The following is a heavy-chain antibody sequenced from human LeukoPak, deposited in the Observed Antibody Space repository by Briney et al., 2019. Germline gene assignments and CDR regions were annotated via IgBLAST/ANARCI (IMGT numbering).Heavy chain of an antibody. D-gene: IGHD6-6*01. CDR2: IYPGDSDT. CDR3: ARLGSIAARPNWFDP. CDR1: GYSFTSCW. V-gene: IGHV5-51*01. Sequence: GESLKISCKGSGYSFTSCWIGWVRQMPGKGLEWMGIIYPGDSDTRYSPSFQGQVTISADKSISTAYLQWSSLKASDTAMYYCARLGSIAARPNWFDPWGQGTLVTVSS. J-gene: IGHJ5*02.